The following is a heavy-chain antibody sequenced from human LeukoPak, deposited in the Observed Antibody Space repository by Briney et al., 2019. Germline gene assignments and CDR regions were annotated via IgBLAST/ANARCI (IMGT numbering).Heavy chain of an antibody. V-gene: IGHV3-30*02. CDR2: LRSGGNDK. CDR1: GFTFSSYG. Sequence: QPGGSLRLSCAASGFTFSSYGMHWVRQAPGKGLEWVAFLRSGGNDKYYAGSVKGRFTISRDNSKNTLFLQMNSLRAEDTAVYYCAKDLFGSGSYEYWGQGTLVTVSS. CDR3: AKDLFGSGSYEY. J-gene: IGHJ4*02. D-gene: IGHD3-10*01.